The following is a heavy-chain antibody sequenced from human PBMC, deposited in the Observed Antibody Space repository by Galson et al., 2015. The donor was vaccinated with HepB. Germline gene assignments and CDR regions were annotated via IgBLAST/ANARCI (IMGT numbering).Heavy chain of an antibody. CDR1: GYTFTTYY. CDR3: ARGTYYSDTTTYFSTGAYLDN. Sequence: SVKVSCKASGYTFTTYYMHWVRQAPGQGLEWMGLINPHGGNTDYTQKFQGRVTMTRDTSTSTVYMELSSLRSEDTAVYFCARGTYYSDTTTYFSTGAYLDNWGQGTLVTVSS. J-gene: IGHJ4*02. D-gene: IGHD3-22*01. CDR2: INPHGGNT. V-gene: IGHV1-46*01.